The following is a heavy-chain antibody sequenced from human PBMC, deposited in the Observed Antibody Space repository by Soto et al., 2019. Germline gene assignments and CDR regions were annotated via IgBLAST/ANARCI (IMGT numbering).Heavy chain of an antibody. CDR1: GGTFSSYA. V-gene: IGHV1-69*01. CDR2: IIPISGTA. Sequence: QVQLVQSGAEVKKPGSSVKVSCKASGGTFSSYAISWVRQAPGQGHEWMGGIIPISGTANYAQKFQGRVTITANESTSTASMELSSLRSEDTAVYYCARSQGSSTSLEIYYYYYYGMDVWGQGTTVTVSS. CDR3: ARSQGSSTSLEIYYYYYYGMDV. D-gene: IGHD2-2*01. J-gene: IGHJ6*02.